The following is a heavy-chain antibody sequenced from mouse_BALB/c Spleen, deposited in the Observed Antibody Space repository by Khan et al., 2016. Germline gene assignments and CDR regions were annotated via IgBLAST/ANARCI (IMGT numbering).Heavy chain of an antibody. Sequence: QVQLKESGPELKKPGETVKISCKASGYSFTNYGMNWVKQAPGKGLKWMGWINTNTGEPTYADDFKGRFAFSLETSASTAYLKINNLKNEDTATYFCARFYSSCAMDYWGQGTSVTVSS. CDR3: ARFYSSCAMDY. J-gene: IGHJ4*01. D-gene: IGHD2-1*01. CDR1: GYSFTNYG. CDR2: INTNTGEP. V-gene: IGHV9-3*02.